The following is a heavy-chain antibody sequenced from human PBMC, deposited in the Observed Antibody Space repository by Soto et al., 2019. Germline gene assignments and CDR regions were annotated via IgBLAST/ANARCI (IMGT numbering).Heavy chain of an antibody. CDR1: GGSISSYY. D-gene: IGHD2-2*01. V-gene: IGHV4-59*08. Sequence: PSETLSLTCTVSGGSISSYYWRWIRQPPGKGLEWIGYIYYSGSTNYNPSLKSRVTTSVDTSKNQLSQKLSSVTAADTAVYYCARHTYCSSTSCPVDYWGQGTLVTVSS. CDR3: ARHTYCSSTSCPVDY. CDR2: IYYSGST. J-gene: IGHJ4*02.